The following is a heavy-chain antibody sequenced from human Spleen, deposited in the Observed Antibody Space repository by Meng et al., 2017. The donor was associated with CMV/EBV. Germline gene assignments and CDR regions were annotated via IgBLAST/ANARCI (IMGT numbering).Heavy chain of an antibody. D-gene: IGHD2-8*01. Sequence: GESLKISCAASGFTFSDYYMSWIRQAPGKGLEWVANIKQDGSEKYYVDSVKGQFTISRDNAKNSLYLQMNSLRAEDTAVYYCARVTNWAFDYWGQGALVTVSS. CDR3: ARVTNWAFDY. V-gene: IGHV3-7*01. CDR1: GFTFSDYY. CDR2: IKQDGSEK. J-gene: IGHJ4*02.